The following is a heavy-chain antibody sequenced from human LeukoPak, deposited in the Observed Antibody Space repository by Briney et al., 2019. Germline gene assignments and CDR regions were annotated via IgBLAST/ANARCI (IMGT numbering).Heavy chain of an antibody. CDR3: AKDFGDGDYVCTPFDY. CDR1: GFTFDDYA. Sequence: GGSLRLSCAASGFTFDDYAMRWVRHAPGKGLGWVSGISWNSGSIGYADSVKGRFTISRDNAKNSLYLQMNSLRAEDTDLYDCAKDFGDGDYVCTPFDYWGQGTLVTVSS. D-gene: IGHD4-17*01. J-gene: IGHJ4*02. CDR2: ISWNSGSI. V-gene: IGHV3-9*01.